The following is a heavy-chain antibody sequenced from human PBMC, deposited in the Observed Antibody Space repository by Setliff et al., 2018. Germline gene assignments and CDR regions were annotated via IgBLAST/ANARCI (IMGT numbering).Heavy chain of an antibody. D-gene: IGHD2-15*01. CDR3: ARDNGYCSGGACYFMFDY. J-gene: IGHJ4*02. CDR1: DGSSSSHY. CDR2: IHFSGTT. V-gene: IGHV4-59*11. Sequence: TSETLSLTCTVSDGSSSSHYWSWIRQPPGKGLEWIGYIHFSGTTNYNLSLKSRVTLSLDTSKNQFSLELSSVTAADTAMYYCARDNGYCSGGACYFMFDYWGQGTLVTVSS.